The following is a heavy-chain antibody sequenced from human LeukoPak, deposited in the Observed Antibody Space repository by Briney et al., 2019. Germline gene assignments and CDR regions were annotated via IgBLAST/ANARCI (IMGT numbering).Heavy chain of an antibody. CDR2: IIPIFGTA. J-gene: IGHJ4*02. Sequence: SVKVSCKASGGTFSSYAISWVRQAPGQGLEWMGGIIPIFGTANYAQKSQGRVTITTDESTSTAYMELSSLRSEDTAVYYCARDSSGWYYFDYWGQGTLVTVSS. V-gene: IGHV1-69*05. CDR3: ARDSSGWYYFDY. D-gene: IGHD6-19*01. CDR1: GGTFSSYA.